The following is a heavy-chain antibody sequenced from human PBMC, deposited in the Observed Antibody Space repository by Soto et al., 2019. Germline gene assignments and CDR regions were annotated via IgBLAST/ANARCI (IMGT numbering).Heavy chain of an antibody. CDR1: GGGFNSYS. CDR3: ARGGPVIIPAATNWFDP. V-gene: IGHV1-69*06. J-gene: IGHJ5*02. CDR2: IIPIFGTP. D-gene: IGHD6-25*01. Sequence: QVQLVQSGAEVKKPGSSVKVSCKSSGGGFNSYSISWVRQAPGQGLEWMGVIIPIFGTPTYAQKFQGRVTITADKSTSTAYMEVSRLTSEHTAVYYCARGGPVIIPAATNWFDPWGQGTLVTVSS.